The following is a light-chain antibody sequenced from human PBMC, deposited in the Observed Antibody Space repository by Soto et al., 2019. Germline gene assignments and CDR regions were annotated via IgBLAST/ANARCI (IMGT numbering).Light chain of an antibody. J-gene: IGKJ4*01. Sequence: DIQLTQSPSCLSASVGDRVNITCRASQGISSYLAWYQQKPGKAPKLLISDASTLQRGDPSRFSGGGSGTEFTLTISSLQPEDFATYFCQQLISYPVTFGGGTKVEIK. CDR1: QGISSY. V-gene: IGKV1-9*01. CDR2: DAS. CDR3: QQLISYPVT.